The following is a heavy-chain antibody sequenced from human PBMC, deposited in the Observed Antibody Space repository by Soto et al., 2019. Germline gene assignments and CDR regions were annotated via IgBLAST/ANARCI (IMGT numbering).Heavy chain of an antibody. Sequence: QVQLQESGPGLVKPSETLSLTCTVSGGSISSYYWSWIRQPPGKGLEWIGYIYYSGSTNYNPSLKSRVTISVATSKNQFSLKLSSVTAADTAVYYCASPRYSSSWYEIDYWGQGTLVTVSS. CDR1: GGSISSYY. V-gene: IGHV4-59*01. D-gene: IGHD6-13*01. J-gene: IGHJ4*02. CDR3: ASPRYSSSWYEIDY. CDR2: IYYSGST.